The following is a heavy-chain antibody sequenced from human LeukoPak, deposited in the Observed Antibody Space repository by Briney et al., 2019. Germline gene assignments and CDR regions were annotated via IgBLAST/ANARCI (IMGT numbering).Heavy chain of an antibody. Sequence: PGGSLRLSCAASGFTFSSYGMNWVRQAPGKGLEWVSSISSSSSYIYYADSVKGRFTISRDNAKNSLYLQMNSLRAEDTAVYYCARERSGTSAFDIWAKGQWSPSLQ. CDR3: ARERSGTSAFDI. D-gene: IGHD1-1*01. V-gene: IGHV3-21*01. CDR1: GFTFSSYG. CDR2: ISSSSSYI. J-gene: IGHJ3*02.